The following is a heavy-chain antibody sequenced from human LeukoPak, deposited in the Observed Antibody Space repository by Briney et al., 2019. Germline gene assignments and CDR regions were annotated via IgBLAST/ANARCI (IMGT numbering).Heavy chain of an antibody. CDR1: GFTLNSYW. CDR3: ARAPRELFDY. D-gene: IGHD3-10*01. J-gene: IGHJ4*02. Sequence: PGGSLRLSCAASGFTLNSYWMHWVRQAPGKGLVWVSRINSDESSTTYVDSVKGRFTISRDNAKNTLYLQMDSLRAEDTAVYYCARAPRELFDYWGQGTLVTVSS. V-gene: IGHV3-74*01. CDR2: INSDESST.